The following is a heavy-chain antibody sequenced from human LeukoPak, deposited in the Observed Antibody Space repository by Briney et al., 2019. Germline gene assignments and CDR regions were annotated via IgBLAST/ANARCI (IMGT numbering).Heavy chain of an antibody. CDR2: IKLDGSEK. CDR1: GFTFGKYW. D-gene: IGHD4-17*01. V-gene: IGHV3-7*01. CDR3: ARDYGDYVRGFDY. Sequence: GGSLRLSCVASGFTFGKYWMSWVRQAPGKGLEWVANIKLDGSEKYYVDSVKGRFTISRDNAKNSLYLQMNSLRAEDTAVYYCARDYGDYVRGFDYWGQGTLVTVSS. J-gene: IGHJ4*02.